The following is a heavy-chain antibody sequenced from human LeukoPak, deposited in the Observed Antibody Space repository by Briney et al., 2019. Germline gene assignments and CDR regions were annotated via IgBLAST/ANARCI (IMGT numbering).Heavy chain of an antibody. Sequence: PGGSLRLSCAASGFIFDDYAMHWVRQAREKGLEWVSLISGDGGRTYYTDSVKGRFTISRDNSKHSLYLQTNSLRTEDTALYYCTKNGGYSDAFDIWGQGTMVTVSS. CDR3: TKNGGYSDAFDI. V-gene: IGHV3-43*02. D-gene: IGHD3-10*01. CDR2: ISGDGGRT. CDR1: GFIFDDYA. J-gene: IGHJ3*02.